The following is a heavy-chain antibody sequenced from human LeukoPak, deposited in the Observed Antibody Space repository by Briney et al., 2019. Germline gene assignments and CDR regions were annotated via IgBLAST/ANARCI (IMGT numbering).Heavy chain of an antibody. J-gene: IGHJ6*03. V-gene: IGHV4-34*01. CDR2: INHSGST. CDR3: ARGNKCSSTSCYAGYYYYMDV. CDR1: GGSFSGYY. Sequence: PSETLSLTCAVYGGSFSGYYWSWIRQPPGKGLEWIGEINHSGSTNYNPSLKSRVTISVDTSKNQFSLKLSSVTAADTAVYYCARGNKCSSTSCYAGYYYYMDVRGKGTTVTVSS. D-gene: IGHD2-2*01.